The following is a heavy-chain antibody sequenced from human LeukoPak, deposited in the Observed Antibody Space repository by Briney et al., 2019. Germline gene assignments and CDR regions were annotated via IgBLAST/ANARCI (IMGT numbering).Heavy chain of an antibody. J-gene: IGHJ5*02. CDR3: ARDLGQYYDTSDNWFDP. D-gene: IGHD3-22*01. V-gene: IGHV3-7*01. Sequence: GGSLRLSCAGSGFTFSTYWMGWVRQAPGKGLEWVANINQDGSENHYVDSVKGRFTISRDNAKNSLCLQMNSLRAEDTAVYYCARDLGQYYDTSDNWFDPWGQGTLVTVSS. CDR2: INQDGSEN. CDR1: GFTFSTYW.